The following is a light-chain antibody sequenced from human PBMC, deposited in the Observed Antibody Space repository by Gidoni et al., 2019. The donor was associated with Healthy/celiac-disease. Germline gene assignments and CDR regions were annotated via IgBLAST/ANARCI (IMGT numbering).Light chain of an antibody. CDR3: QQRSNWPRT. J-gene: IGKJ1*01. V-gene: IGKV3-11*01. CDR2: DAS. Sequence: EIVLTQSPATLSLSPGERATLSCRASQSFSSYLAWYQQKPGQAPRLLIYDASNRATGIPARFSGSGSGTDFTLTISSLEPEDFAVYYCQQRSNWPRTFGQVTKVEIK. CDR1: QSFSSY.